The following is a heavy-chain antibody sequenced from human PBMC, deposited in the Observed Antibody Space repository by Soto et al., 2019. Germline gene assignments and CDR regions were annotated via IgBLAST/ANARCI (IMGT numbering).Heavy chain of an antibody. CDR2: FYYSGST. D-gene: IGHD1-26*01. CDR1: GGAISSSSYY. J-gene: IGHJ4*02. CDR3: ARGRSGSYYTPFDY. Sequence: SETLSLTCTVSGGAISSSSYYWGWIRQPPGKGLEWIGSFYYSGSTYYNPSLKSRVSITVDTSKNQFSLKLSSVIAADTAVYYCARGRSGSYYTPFDYWGQGTLVTVSS. V-gene: IGHV4-39*01.